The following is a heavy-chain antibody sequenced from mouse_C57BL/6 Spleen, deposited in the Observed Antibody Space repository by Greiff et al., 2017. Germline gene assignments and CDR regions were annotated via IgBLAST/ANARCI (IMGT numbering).Heavy chain of an antibody. V-gene: IGHV10-1*01. Sequence: EVKVVESGGGLVQPKGSLKLSCAASGFSFNTYAMNWVRQAPGKGLEWVARIRSKSNNYATYYADSVKDRFTISRDDSESMLYLQMNNLKTEDTAMYYCVRHHDSWYFDVWGTGTTVTVSS. D-gene: IGHD2-4*01. CDR1: GFSFNTYA. J-gene: IGHJ1*03. CDR2: IRSKSNNYAT. CDR3: VRHHDSWYFDV.